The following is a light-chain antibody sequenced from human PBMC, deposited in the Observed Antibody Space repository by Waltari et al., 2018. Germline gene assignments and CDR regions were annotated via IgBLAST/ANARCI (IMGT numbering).Light chain of an antibody. CDR3: QQSYTTPRT. CDR1: QTITSY. J-gene: IGKJ1*01. CDR2: AAS. V-gene: IGKV1-39*01. Sequence: TCRASQTITSYLKWYQQKPGKAPKVLIYAASSLQSGVPSRFSDSGSGTDFTLTISSLQPEDFATYYCQQSYTTPRTFGQGTKVEIK.